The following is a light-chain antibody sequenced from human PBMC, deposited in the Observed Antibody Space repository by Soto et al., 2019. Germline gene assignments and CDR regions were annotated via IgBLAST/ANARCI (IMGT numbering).Light chain of an antibody. CDR2: DVS. V-gene: IGLV2-11*01. Sequence: QSVLTQPRSVSGSPGQSVTISCTGTSSDVGGYNYVSWYQQHPGKAPKVMIYDVSERPSGVPDRFSGSKSGNTASLTISGLQAEDEDDDYCCSSAGSPRYVFGTGTKVTVL. CDR3: CSSAGSPRYV. J-gene: IGLJ1*01. CDR1: SSDVGGYNY.